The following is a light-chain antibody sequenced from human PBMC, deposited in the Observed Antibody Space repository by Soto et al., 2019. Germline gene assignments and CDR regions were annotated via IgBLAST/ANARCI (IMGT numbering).Light chain of an antibody. V-gene: IGLV2-14*01. CDR1: SSDVGGYNY. Sequence: QSALTQPASVSGSPGQSITISCTGTSSDVGGYNYVSWYQQHPGKAPKLMIYEVSNRPSGGSNRFSGSKSGNTASLPISGLQAEDEADYYCSSYTSSSIDYVFGTGTKVTVL. CDR2: EVS. J-gene: IGLJ1*01. CDR3: SSYTSSSIDYV.